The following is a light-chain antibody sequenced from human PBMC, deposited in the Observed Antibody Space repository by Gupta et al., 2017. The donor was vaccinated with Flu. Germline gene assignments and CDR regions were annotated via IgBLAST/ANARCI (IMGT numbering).Light chain of an antibody. CDR2: DVT. J-gene: IGLJ1*01. V-gene: IGLV2-11*01. CDR3: ASHAGRVTLI. CDR1: SNDVGGSHR. Sequence: QSAPTQPRSVSGSPGQSVTISCTGSSNDVGGSHRVSWYQQRPGKAPKLILYDVTERPSGVPDRFYGSKQGTKASPTIPGLQANDEAKYYCASHAGRVTLIFGTGTKVTVL.